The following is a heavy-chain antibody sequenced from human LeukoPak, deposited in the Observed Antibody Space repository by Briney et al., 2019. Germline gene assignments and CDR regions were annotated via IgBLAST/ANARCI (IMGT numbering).Heavy chain of an antibody. J-gene: IGHJ4*02. CDR2: IYHSGST. Sequence: SETLSLTCAVSGYSISSGYYWGWIRQPPGEGLEWIGSIYHSGSTYYNPSLKSRVTISVDTFKNQFSLKLSSVTAADTAVYYCASKTRTGYSNWGQGTLVTVSS. CDR3: ASKTRTGYSN. V-gene: IGHV4-38-2*01. D-gene: IGHD6-13*01. CDR1: GYSISSGYY.